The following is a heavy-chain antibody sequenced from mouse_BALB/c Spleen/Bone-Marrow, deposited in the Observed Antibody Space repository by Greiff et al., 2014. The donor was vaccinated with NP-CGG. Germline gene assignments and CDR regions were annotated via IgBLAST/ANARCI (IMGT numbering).Heavy chain of an antibody. CDR2: ISSGGST. CDR1: GFTFSSYA. V-gene: IGHV5-6-5*01. CDR3: ARGGGYYYAMDY. Sequence: EVQVVESGGGLVKPGGSLKLSCAASGFTFSSYAMSWVRQTPEKRLEWVASISSGGSTYYPDSVKGRFTISRDNARNILYLQMSSLRSEDTAMYYCARGGGYYYAMDYWGQGTSVTASS. J-gene: IGHJ4*01.